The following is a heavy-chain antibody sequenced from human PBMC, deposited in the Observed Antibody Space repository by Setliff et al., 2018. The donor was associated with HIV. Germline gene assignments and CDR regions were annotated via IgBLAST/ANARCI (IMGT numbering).Heavy chain of an antibody. CDR1: SLGSPY. CDR2: VDYSGTP. D-gene: IGHD2-2*01. CDR3: ARGGTSSNWFGP. V-gene: IGHV4-59*08. Sequence: SLGSPYWSWVRQPPGKGLEWIGSVDYSGTPNYSPSLKSRVTISLDTSKNEISLKVTSVTAADTAVYYCARGGTSSNWFGPWGQGTLVTVSS. J-gene: IGHJ5*02.